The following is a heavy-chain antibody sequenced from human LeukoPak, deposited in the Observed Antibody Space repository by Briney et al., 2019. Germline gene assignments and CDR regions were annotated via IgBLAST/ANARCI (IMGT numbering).Heavy chain of an antibody. J-gene: IGHJ3*01. CDR2: INPSGGST. Sequence: GASVEVSCKASGYTFTSYYMHWVRQAPGQGLEWMGIINPSGGSTSYAQKFRGRVTMTRDTSTSTVYMELSSLRSEDTAVYYCARGASYYYDSSGYGESWGQGTMVTVSS. CDR1: GYTFTSYY. CDR3: ARGASYYYDSSGYGES. D-gene: IGHD3-22*01. V-gene: IGHV1-46*01.